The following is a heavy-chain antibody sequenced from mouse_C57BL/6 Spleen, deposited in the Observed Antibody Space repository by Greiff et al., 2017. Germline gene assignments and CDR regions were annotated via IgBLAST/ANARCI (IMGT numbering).Heavy chain of an antibody. J-gene: IGHJ3*01. CDR3: TTLSIYYDYGRKFAY. CDR2: IDPENGDT. D-gene: IGHD2-4*01. CDR1: GFNIKDDY. Sequence: VQLKQSGAELVRPGASVKLSCTASGFNIKDDYMHWVKQRPEQGLEWIGWIDPENGDTEYASKFQGKATITADTSSNTAYLQLSSLTSEDTAVYYCTTLSIYYDYGRKFAYWGQGTLVTVSA. V-gene: IGHV14-4*01.